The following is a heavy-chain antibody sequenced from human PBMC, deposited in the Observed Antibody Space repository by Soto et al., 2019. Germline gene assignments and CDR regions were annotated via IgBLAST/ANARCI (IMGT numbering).Heavy chain of an antibody. J-gene: IGHJ4*02. D-gene: IGHD2-8*02. CDR1: GGSFSGYY. CDR3: ARDKITGLFEY. V-gene: IGHV4-34*01. CDR2: INHSGST. Sequence: PSETLSLTCAVYGGSFSGYYWTWIRQPPGTGLGWIGEINHSGSTNYNPSLKSRVTISVDTSKNQFSLKLTSVTAADTAVYYCARDKITGLFEYWGQGTLVTVSS.